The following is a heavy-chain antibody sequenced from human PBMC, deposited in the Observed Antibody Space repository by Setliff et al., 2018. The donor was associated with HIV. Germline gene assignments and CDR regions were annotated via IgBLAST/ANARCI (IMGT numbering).Heavy chain of an antibody. V-gene: IGHV1-18*01. CDR2: ISAYNGNT. CDR1: GYTFTSYG. CDR3: ARESGSLTNPDY. Sequence: ASVKVSCKASGYTFTSYGISWVRQAPGQGLEWMGWISAYNGNTNYAQKLQGRLTMTTDTSTSTAYMDLRSLRSDDTAVYYCARESGSLTNPDYWGQGTLVTVSS. J-gene: IGHJ4*02. D-gene: IGHD1-26*01.